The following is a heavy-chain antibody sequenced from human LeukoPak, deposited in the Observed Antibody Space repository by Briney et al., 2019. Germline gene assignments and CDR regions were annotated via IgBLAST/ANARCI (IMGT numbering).Heavy chain of an antibody. D-gene: IGHD3-10*01. CDR1: GFTFSSYA. CDR3: AKVFYGSRSHHYYYYYYMDV. J-gene: IGHJ6*03. V-gene: IGHV3-23*01. Sequence: GGSLRLSCAASGFTFSSYAMSWVRQAPGKGLEWVSSISGSGGHTYHADSLKGRFTISRDNPKNTLYLQMNSLRAEDTAGYYCAKVFYGSRSHHYYYYYYMDVWAKGPRSPSH. CDR2: ISGSGGHT.